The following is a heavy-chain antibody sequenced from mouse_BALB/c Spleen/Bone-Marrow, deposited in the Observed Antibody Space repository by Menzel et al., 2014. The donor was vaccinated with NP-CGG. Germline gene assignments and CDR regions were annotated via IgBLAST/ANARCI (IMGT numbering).Heavy chain of an antibody. J-gene: IGHJ4*01. Sequence: VQRVESGPGLVAPSQSLSITCTISGFSLASYGVHWVRQPPGKGLEWLGVMWAGGSTNYNSALMSKLSISKDNSESQVLLKMNSLQTHDTAMYYCARGSYFCSMDYWGQGTSVTVSS. CDR1: GFSLASYG. V-gene: IGHV2-9*02. D-gene: IGHD6-5*01. CDR3: ARGSYFCSMDY. CDR2: MWAGGST.